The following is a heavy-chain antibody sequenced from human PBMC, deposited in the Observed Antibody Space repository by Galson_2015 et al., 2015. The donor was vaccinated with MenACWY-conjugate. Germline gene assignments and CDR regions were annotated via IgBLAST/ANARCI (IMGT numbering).Heavy chain of an antibody. V-gene: IGHV3-15*01. CDR2: IKSKTDGGAT. D-gene: IGHD3-10*01. J-gene: IGHJ4*02. Sequence: SLRLSCAASGFSFNYAWMSWVRQAPGKGLEWVGRIKSKTDGGATDYAAPVKGRFTISRDDSKNTLYLQMNSLKGEDTAVYYCATDVPGIGAGEFDYWGQGTLVIVSS. CDR1: GFSFNYAW. CDR3: ATDVPGIGAGEFDY.